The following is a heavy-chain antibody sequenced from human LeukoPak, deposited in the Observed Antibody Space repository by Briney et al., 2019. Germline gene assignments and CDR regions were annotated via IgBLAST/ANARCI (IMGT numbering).Heavy chain of an antibody. CDR1: GLTFSGDY. D-gene: IGHD4-17*01. CDR2: LNGDGSVK. V-gene: IGHV3-7*01. CDR3: TRDSDHREAHIHYDAFDV. Sequence: PGGSLRLSCAVSGLTFSGDYMVWVRQAPGKGLEWVASLNGDGSVKHYADSVVGRFTISRDNVKKSLYLQMDSLSAGDSAIYYCTRDSDHREAHIHYDAFDVWGQGTLVIVSS. J-gene: IGHJ3*01.